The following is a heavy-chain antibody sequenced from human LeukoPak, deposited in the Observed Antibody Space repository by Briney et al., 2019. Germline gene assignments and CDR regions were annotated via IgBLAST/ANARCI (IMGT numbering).Heavy chain of an antibody. J-gene: IGHJ4*02. CDR3: ARRFYGSGSYSGY. CDR1: GGSISTSNYY. CDR2: IFYSGST. V-gene: IGHV4-39*01. D-gene: IGHD3-10*01. Sequence: PSETLSLTCTVSGGSISTSNYYWGWIRQPPGKGLEWIGNIFYSGSTYYNPSLKSRVTISVDTSKNQFSLKLSSVTAADTAVYYCARRFYGSGSYSGYWGQGTLVTVSS.